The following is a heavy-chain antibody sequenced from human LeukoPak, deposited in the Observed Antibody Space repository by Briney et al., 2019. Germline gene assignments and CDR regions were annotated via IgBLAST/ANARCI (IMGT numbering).Heavy chain of an antibody. CDR1: GFTFSTYA. Sequence: GGSLRLSCAASGFTFSTYAMSWVRQAPGKGLEWVSAIVGSGGTTYYADFVKGRFTISRDNSKNTLHLQMSSLRAEDTAIYYCAKDREATYLWGFLDYWGQVTLVTVSS. J-gene: IGHJ4*02. CDR3: AKDREATYLWGFLDY. V-gene: IGHV3-23*01. CDR2: IVGSGGTT. D-gene: IGHD5-24*01.